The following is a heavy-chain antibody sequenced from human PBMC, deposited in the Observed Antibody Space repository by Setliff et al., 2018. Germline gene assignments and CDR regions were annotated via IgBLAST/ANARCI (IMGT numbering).Heavy chain of an antibody. CDR2: IYIGGSA. CDR1: GGSISSYY. CDR3: AREQWLDPPGYYYMDV. D-gene: IGHD6-19*01. Sequence: SETLSLTCAVSGGSISSYYWSWIRQPAGKGLEWIGHIYIGGSANYNPSLKSRVTMSIDTSKNQFSLKLNSVTAADMAVYYCAREQWLDPPGYYYMDVWAKGTTVTV. J-gene: IGHJ6*03. V-gene: IGHV4-4*07.